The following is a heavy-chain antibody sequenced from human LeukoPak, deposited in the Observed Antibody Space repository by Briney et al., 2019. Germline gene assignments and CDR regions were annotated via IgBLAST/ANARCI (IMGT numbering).Heavy chain of an antibody. V-gene: IGHV1-69*13. CDR2: IIPIFGTA. Sequence: SVTVSCKASGGTFSSYAISWVRQAPGQGLEWVGGIIPIFGTANYAQKFQGRVTITADESTSTAYMELSSLRSEDTAVYYCARAETDYGDYGFDYWGQGTLVTVSS. CDR1: GGTFSSYA. J-gene: IGHJ4*02. CDR3: ARAETDYGDYGFDY. D-gene: IGHD4-17*01.